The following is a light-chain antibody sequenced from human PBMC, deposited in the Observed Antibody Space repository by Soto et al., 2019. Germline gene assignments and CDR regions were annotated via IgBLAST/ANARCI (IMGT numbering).Light chain of an antibody. V-gene: IGKV1-33*01. Sequence: DIQMTQSPSSLSASVGDRVTITCRASQDINNYLNWYQQKPGKAPKVLIYDASILETGVPSRFSGSGSGTDFTLTISSLQPEDIATYYCQQYDDFRLTFGGGTKVEIK. CDR3: QQYDDFRLT. J-gene: IGKJ4*01. CDR1: QDINNY. CDR2: DAS.